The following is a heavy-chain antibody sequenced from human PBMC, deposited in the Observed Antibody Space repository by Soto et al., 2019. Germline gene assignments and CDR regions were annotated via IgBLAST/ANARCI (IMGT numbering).Heavy chain of an antibody. V-gene: IGHV1-69*12. J-gene: IGHJ6*02. CDR1: GGTFSSYA. CDR3: AREDPRDGHRDYYYYGMDV. Sequence: QVQLVQSGAEVKKPGSSVKVSCKASGGTFSSYAISWVRQAPGQGLEWMGGIIPIFGTAYYAQKFQGRVTITADESTSTAYMELSSLRSEDTAVYYCAREDPRDGHRDYYYYGMDVWGQGTTVTVSS. CDR2: IIPIFGTA.